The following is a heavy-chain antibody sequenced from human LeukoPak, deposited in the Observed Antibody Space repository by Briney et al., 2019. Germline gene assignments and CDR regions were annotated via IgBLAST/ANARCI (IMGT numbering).Heavy chain of an antibody. CDR3: ARELLVYDYGDYGDAFDI. CDR1: GFTYSSYS. D-gene: IGHD4-17*01. Sequence: GGSLRLSCAASGFTYSSYSMNWVRQAPGKGLEWVSYISSSSSTIYYADSVKGRFTISRDNAKNSLYLQMNSLRAEDTAVYYCARELLVYDYGDYGDAFDIWGQGTMVTVSS. V-gene: IGHV3-48*01. CDR2: ISSSSSTI. J-gene: IGHJ3*02.